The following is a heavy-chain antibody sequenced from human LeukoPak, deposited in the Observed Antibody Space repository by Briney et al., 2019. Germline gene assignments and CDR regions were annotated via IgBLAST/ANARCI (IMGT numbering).Heavy chain of an antibody. D-gene: IGHD1-14*01. J-gene: IGHJ4*02. CDR1: GFTFSSCG. CDR3: ATETIGRHYDY. CDR2: ICPTGTDR. V-gene: IGHV3-21*01. Sequence: GGSLRLSCAASGFTFSSCGFNWVRQAPGKGLEWVSSICPTGTDRYYADSVRGRFTISRDNAKNSMYLQMDSLRDEDTAVYYCATETIGRHYDYWGQGTLLTVSS.